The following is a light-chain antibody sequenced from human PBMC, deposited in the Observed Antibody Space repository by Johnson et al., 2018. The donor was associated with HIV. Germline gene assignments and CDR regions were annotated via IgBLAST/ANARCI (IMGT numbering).Light chain of an antibody. CDR2: DND. V-gene: IGLV1-51*01. Sequence: QSVLTQPPSVSAAPGQKVTISCSGNTSNIGINYVSWFQQLPGTAPKLLIYDNDKRPSGIPDRFSGSKSGTSATLGITGLPTGDEADYYCGTWDNSLSAYVFGTGTKVTVL. CDR1: TSNIGINY. J-gene: IGLJ1*01. CDR3: GTWDNSLSAYV.